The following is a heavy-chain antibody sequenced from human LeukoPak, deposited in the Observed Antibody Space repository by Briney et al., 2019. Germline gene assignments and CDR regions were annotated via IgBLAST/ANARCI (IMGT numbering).Heavy chain of an antibody. CDR1: GFTFSSYA. CDR3: ARSGNLEWLFDY. Sequence: PGGSLRLSCAASGFTFSSYAMHWVRQAPGKGLEWVAVISYDGSNKYYADSVKGRFTISRDNSKNTLYLQMNSLRAEDTAVYYRARSGNLEWLFDYWGQGTLVTVSS. V-gene: IGHV3-30*01. CDR2: ISYDGSNK. J-gene: IGHJ4*02. D-gene: IGHD3-3*01.